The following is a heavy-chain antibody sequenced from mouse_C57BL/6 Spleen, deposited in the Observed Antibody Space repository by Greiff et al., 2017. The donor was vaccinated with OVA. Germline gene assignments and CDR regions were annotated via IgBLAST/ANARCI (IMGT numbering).Heavy chain of an antibody. J-gene: IGHJ3*01. Sequence: EVNLVESGEGLVKPGGSLKLSCAASGFTFSSYAMSWVRQTPEKRLEWVAYISSGGDYIYYADTVKGRFTISRDNARNTLYLQMSSLKSEDTAMYYCTRDKGGDPFAYWGQGTLVTVSA. CDR2: ISSGGDYI. CDR1: GFTFSSYA. V-gene: IGHV5-9-1*02. CDR3: TRDKGGDPFAY.